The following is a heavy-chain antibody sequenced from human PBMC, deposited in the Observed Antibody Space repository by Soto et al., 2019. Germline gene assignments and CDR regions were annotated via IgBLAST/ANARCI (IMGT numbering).Heavy chain of an antibody. CDR1: GYTFTSYG. V-gene: IGHV1-18*01. Sequence: ASVKVSCKASGYTFTSYGISWVRQAPGEGVEWMGWISAYNGNTNYAQKLQGRVTMTTDTSTSTAYMELRSLRSDDTAVYYCARAVMRYSNRYYYYYMDVWGKGTTVTVSS. D-gene: IGHD4-4*01. CDR2: ISAYNGNT. J-gene: IGHJ6*03. CDR3: ARAVMRYSNRYYYYYMDV.